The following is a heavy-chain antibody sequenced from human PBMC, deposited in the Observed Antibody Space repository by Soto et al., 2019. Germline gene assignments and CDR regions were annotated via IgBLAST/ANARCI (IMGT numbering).Heavy chain of an antibody. V-gene: IGHV3-48*02. CDR3: ARETYFWSGYYSVYYYYGMDV. D-gene: IGHD3-3*01. J-gene: IGHJ6*02. Sequence: PGGSLRLSCASSGFTFSRYSMNWVRQAPGKGLEWVSYISSSSSTIYYADSVKGRFTISRDNAKNSVFLQMHSLRDEDTAVYYCARETYFWSGYYSVYYYYGMDVWGQGTTVTVSS. CDR1: GFTFSRYS. CDR2: ISSSSSTI.